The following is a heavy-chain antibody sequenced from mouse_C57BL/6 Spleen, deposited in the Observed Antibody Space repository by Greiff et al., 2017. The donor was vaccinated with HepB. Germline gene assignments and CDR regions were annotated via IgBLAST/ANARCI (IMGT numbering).Heavy chain of an antibody. V-gene: IGHV1-69*01. CDR3: ARSGGIYYGYDFDY. Sequence: VQLQQPGAELVMPGASVKLSCKASGYTFTSYWMHWVKQRPGQGLEWIGEIDPSDSYTNYNQKFKGKSTLTVDKSSSTAYMQLSSLTSEDSAVYYCARSGGIYYGYDFDYWGQGTTLTVSS. CDR2: IDPSDSYT. J-gene: IGHJ2*01. D-gene: IGHD2-2*01. CDR1: GYTFTSYW.